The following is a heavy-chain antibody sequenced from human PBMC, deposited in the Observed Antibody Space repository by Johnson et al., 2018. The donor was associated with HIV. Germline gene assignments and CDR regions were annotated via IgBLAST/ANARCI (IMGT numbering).Heavy chain of an antibody. D-gene: IGHD3-16*01. CDR1: GFTVSSNY. CDR2: IYSGGNT. J-gene: IGHJ3*02. V-gene: IGHV3-53*01. Sequence: VQLVESGGGVLQPGRSLRLSCAASGFTVSSNYMSWVRQAPGKGLEWVSVIYSGGNTYYADSVKGRFTISRDNAKNSLYLQMNSLGGEDTAVYYCATCSDQVLLGGDVFDIWGQGTMVTVSS. CDR3: ATCSDQVLLGGDVFDI.